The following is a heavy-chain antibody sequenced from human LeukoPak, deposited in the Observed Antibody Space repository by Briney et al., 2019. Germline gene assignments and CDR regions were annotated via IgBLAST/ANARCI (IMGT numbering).Heavy chain of an antibody. CDR2: INAGNGNT. J-gene: IGHJ4*02. CDR1: GYTFTSYA. V-gene: IGHV1-3*01. Sequence: ASVKVSCKASGYTFTSYAMHWVRQAPGQRLEWMGWINAGNGNTKYSQKFQGRVTITRDTSASTAYMELSSLRSEDTAVYYCARAPMTTVTLFDYWGQGNLVTVST. D-gene: IGHD4-11*01. CDR3: ARAPMTTVTLFDY.